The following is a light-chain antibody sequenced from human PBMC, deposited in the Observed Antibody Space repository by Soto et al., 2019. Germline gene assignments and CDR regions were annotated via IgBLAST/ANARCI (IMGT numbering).Light chain of an antibody. CDR1: SSNIGAGYD. V-gene: IGLV1-40*01. CDR2: TNS. Sequence: QSVLTQPASVSGTPGQRVTISCTGSSSNIGAGYDVHWYQHLPGTAPKLLVYTNSNRPSGVPDRFSGSKSGSSASLAITGLQADDEADYYCQSYDSSLRGLVFGGGTKVTVL. CDR3: QSYDSSLRGLV. J-gene: IGLJ1*01.